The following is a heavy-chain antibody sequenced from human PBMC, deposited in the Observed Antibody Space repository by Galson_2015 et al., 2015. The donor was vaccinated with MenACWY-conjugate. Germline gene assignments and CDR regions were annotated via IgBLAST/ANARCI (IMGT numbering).Heavy chain of an antibody. CDR1: GFTAISMY. J-gene: IGHJ4*02. CDR2: IYKSGST. V-gene: IGHV3-66*04. CDR3: ARQASGSYYGTTGQGYYFDS. D-gene: IGHD1-26*01. Sequence: SLRLSCAASGFTAISMYMSWVRQAPGKGLEWVAVIYKSGSTYYADSVKGRFTISRDNSKSTLFLQMDGLRAEDMAVYFCARQASGSYYGTTGQGYYFDSWGQGILVTVSS.